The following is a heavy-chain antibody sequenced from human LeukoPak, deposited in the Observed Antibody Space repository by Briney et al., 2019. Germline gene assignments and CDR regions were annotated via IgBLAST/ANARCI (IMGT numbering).Heavy chain of an antibody. J-gene: IGHJ4*02. Sequence: ASVKVSCKASGYTFTSYYMLWVRQAPGQGLEWMGIINPSGGSTSYAQKFQGRVTMTRDTSTSTVYMELSRLRSEDTAVYYCARVSSAYSETSYWGQGTLVTVSS. CDR2: INPSGGST. D-gene: IGHD3-22*01. V-gene: IGHV1-46*01. CDR1: GYTFTSYY. CDR3: ARVSSAYSETSY.